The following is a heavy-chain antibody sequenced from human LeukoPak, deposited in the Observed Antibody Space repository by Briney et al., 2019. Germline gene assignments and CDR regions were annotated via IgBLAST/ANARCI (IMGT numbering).Heavy chain of an antibody. CDR3: ARLGAGPTYYDFWSGYSSFYFDY. CDR1: GGSTSSSNFY. V-gene: IGHV4-39*01. J-gene: IGHJ4*02. CDR2: IHYSGNT. Sequence: SETLSLTCAVSGGSTSSSNFYWGWIRQPPGMGLEWIGGIHYSGNTYYNPSLKSRVTISIDTSKNQFSLKLSSVTAADTAVYYCARLGAGPTYYDFWSGYSSFYFDYWGQGTLVTVSS. D-gene: IGHD3-3*01.